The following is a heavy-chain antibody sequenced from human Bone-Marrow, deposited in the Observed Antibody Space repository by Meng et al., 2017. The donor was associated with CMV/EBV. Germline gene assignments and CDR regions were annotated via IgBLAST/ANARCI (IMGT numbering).Heavy chain of an antibody. CDR2: IYHSGST. J-gene: IGHJ5*02. CDR1: GYSISSGYY. D-gene: IGHD5-12*01. CDR3: ARGLKSGYDSYNWFDP. V-gene: IGHV4-38-2*02. Sequence: SETLSLTCTVSGYSISSGYYWGWIRQPPGKGLEWIGSIYHSGSTYYNPSLKSRVTISVDTSKNQFSLKLSSVTAADTAVYYCARGLKSGYDSYNWFDPWGQGTRVTGYS.